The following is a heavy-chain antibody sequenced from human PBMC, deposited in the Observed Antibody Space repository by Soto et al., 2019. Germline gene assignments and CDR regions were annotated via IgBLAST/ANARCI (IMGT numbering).Heavy chain of an antibody. V-gene: IGHV3-33*01. CDR2: IWYDGSNK. CDR1: GFTFSSYG. CDR3: ARGRSAGYSYGIDY. D-gene: IGHD5-18*01. J-gene: IGHJ4*02. Sequence: QVQLVESGGGVVQPGRSLRLSCAASGFTFSSYGMHWVRQAPGKGLEWVAGIWYDGSNKYYADSVKGRFTISRDNSKNTLYLQMNSLRAEDTAVYYCARGRSAGYSYGIDYWGQGTLVTVSS.